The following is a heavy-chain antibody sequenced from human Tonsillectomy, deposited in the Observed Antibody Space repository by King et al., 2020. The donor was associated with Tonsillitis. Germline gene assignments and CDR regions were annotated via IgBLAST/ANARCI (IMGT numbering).Heavy chain of an antibody. Sequence: QLVQSGAEVKKPGESLRISCKGSGYSFTTYWITWVRQMPGKGLEWMGRIDPSDSYTAYSPSFQGLVTISADMSISTAYLQGSSLKASDTAMYYCARQGPYDDILTGSGLRLDPWGQGTLVTVSS. J-gene: IGHJ5*02. CDR3: ARQGPYDDILTGSGLRLDP. V-gene: IGHV5-10-1*03. CDR2: IDPSDSYT. CDR1: GYSFTTYW. D-gene: IGHD3-9*01.